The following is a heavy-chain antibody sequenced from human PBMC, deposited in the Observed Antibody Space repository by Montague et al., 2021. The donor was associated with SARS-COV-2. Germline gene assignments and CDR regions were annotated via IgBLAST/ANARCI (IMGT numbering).Heavy chain of an antibody. D-gene: IGHD2-2*01. CDR3: ARHTVFCTSTCCFQEPPVYFYMDD. Sequence: SETLSLTCSVSGDTISHSSFYWVWIRQPPGMGLDWIGRIYYSGSSSYYPSLKIRVTISIDTSQNQFSLELSSVTAADTAVYYCARHTVFCTSTCCFQEPPVYFYMDDWGKGTTVTVSS. V-gene: IGHV4-39*01. J-gene: IGHJ6*03. CDR2: IYYSGSS. CDR1: GDTISHSSFY.